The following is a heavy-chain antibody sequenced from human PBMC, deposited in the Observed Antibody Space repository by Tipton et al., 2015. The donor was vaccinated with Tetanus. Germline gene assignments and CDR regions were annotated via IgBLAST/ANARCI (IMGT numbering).Heavy chain of an antibody. CDR2: IYPGDSDT. Sequence: VQLVQSGAEVKKPGESLKISCKGSGYSFTSYWIGWVRQMPGKGLEWMGIIYPGDSDTGYSPSLQGQVTISADKSISTAYLQWSSLKASDPAMYYCARRALTGSHSWIFDYWGQGTLVTVSS. V-gene: IGHV5-51*01. CDR3: ARRALTGSHSWIFDY. CDR1: GYSFTSYW. D-gene: IGHD3-9*01. J-gene: IGHJ4*02.